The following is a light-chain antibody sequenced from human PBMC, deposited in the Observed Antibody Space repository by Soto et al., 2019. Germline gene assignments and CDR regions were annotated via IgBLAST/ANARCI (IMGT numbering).Light chain of an antibody. J-gene: IGLJ1*01. CDR2: SNN. V-gene: IGLV1-44*01. CDR3: AAWDDSLNAYV. CDR1: SSNIGSNT. Sequence: QSVLTQPPSASGTPGQRVTISCSGSSSNIGSNTVNWYQQVPGTAPKLLLYSNNQRPSGVPDRFSGSKSGTSASLAISGLQSEDEADYYCAAWDDSLNAYVFGTGTKVTVL.